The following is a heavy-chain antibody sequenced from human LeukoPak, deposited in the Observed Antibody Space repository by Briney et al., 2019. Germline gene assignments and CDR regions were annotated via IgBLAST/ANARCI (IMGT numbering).Heavy chain of an antibody. CDR1: GGSISSGGYY. CDR3: ARDRRFVGFDY. CDR2: IYYSGVT. Sequence: IPSETLSLTCTVSGGSISSGGYYWSWIRQHPGKGLEWVGYIYYSGVTYYNPSLKSRLTISVDTSTNQFSLKLSSVTAADTAVYYCARDRRFVGFDYWGQGILVTVSS. D-gene: IGHD3-10*01. V-gene: IGHV4-31*03. J-gene: IGHJ4*02.